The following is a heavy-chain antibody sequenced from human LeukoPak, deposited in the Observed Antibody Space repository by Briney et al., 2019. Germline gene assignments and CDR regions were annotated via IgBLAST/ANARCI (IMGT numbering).Heavy chain of an antibody. Sequence: SETLSLTCTVSGGSISSSRDYWGWIRQPPGKGLEWIGSIYYSGSTYYNPSLKSRVTISVDTSKNQFSLKLSSVTAADTAVHYCARHVEIAVAGPIDYWGQGTLVTVSS. CDR2: IYYSGST. CDR1: GGSISSSRDY. D-gene: IGHD6-19*01. CDR3: ARHVEIAVAGPIDY. J-gene: IGHJ4*02. V-gene: IGHV4-39*01.